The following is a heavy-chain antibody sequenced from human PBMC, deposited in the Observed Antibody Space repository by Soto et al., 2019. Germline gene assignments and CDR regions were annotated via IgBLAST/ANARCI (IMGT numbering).Heavy chain of an antibody. J-gene: IGHJ4*02. Sequence: SETLSLTCAVYGGSFSGYYWSWIRQPPGKGLEWIGEINHSGSTNYNPSLKSRVTISVDTSKNQFSLKLSSVTAADTAVYYCARGPELKGAGKAYYYDSSGGYYFDYWGQGTLVTVSS. CDR2: INHSGST. V-gene: IGHV4-34*01. CDR3: ARGPELKGAGKAYYYDSSGGYYFDY. D-gene: IGHD3-22*01. CDR1: GGSFSGYY.